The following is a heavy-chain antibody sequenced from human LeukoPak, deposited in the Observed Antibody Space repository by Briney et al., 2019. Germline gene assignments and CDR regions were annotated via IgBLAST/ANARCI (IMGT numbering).Heavy chain of an antibody. V-gene: IGHV3-13*05. CDR1: GFTFSSYD. CDR3: ARASVHYYYGMDV. CDR2: IGTAGDP. J-gene: IGHJ6*02. Sequence: WGSLRLSCAASGFTFSSYDMHWVRPATGKGLEWVSAIGTAGDPYYPGSVKGRFTISRENAKNSLYLQMNSLRAGDTAVYYCARASVHYYYGMDVWGQGTTVTVSS.